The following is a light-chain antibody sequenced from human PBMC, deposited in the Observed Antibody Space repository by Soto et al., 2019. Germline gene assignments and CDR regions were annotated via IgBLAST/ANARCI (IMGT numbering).Light chain of an antibody. CDR1: QSVSTRY. J-gene: IGKJ5*01. CDR2: GAS. CDR3: QQYDTSSII. Sequence: IVLTQSPGTLSLSPGERATLSCRASQSVSTRYLVWYQQKRGQPPRLLIYGASSRASGIPDRFSGSGSGTDFTLTITRLEPEDFALYYCQQYDTSSIIFGQGTRLEIK. V-gene: IGKV3-20*01.